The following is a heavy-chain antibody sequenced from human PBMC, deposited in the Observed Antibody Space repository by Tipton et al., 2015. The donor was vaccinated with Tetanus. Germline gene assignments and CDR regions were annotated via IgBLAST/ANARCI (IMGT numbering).Heavy chain of an antibody. J-gene: IGHJ5*02. CDR2: IYYSGTT. Sequence: LRLSCTVSGGSITSGTYYWGWIRQPPGKGLEWIGNIYYSGTTYYNSPLKSRVTISLDTPKNQFPLKMTSVTAADTAVYYCARQADNWFDPWGQGTLVAVSS. CDR1: GGSITSGTYY. V-gene: IGHV4-39*01. CDR3: ARQADNWFDP.